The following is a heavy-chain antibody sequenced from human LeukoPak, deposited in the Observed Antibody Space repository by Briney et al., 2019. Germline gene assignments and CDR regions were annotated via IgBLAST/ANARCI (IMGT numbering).Heavy chain of an antibody. CDR1: GYTFTGYY. V-gene: IGHV1-46*01. D-gene: IGHD1-26*01. Sequence: GASVKVSCKASGYTFTGYYMHWVRQAPGQGLEWMGWINPSGGSTSYAQKFQGRVTMTRDTSTSTVYMELSSLRSEDTAVYYCAREEGATSCVDYWGQGTLVTVSS. CDR2: INPSGGST. CDR3: AREEGATSCVDY. J-gene: IGHJ4*02.